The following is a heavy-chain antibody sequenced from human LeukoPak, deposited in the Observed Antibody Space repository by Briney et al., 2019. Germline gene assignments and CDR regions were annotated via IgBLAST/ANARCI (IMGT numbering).Heavy chain of an antibody. D-gene: IGHD2-2*01. V-gene: IGHV4-59*08. CDR3: ARLKHCSSTSCYEYYYYGMDV. Sequence: SDTLSLTCTVSGDSISSYYWSWIRQPPGKGLEWIGYIYYSGSTNYNPSLKSRVTISVDTSKNQFSLKLSSVTAADTAVYYCARLKHCSSTSCYEYYYYGMDVWGQGTTVTVSS. J-gene: IGHJ6*02. CDR2: IYYSGST. CDR1: GDSISSYY.